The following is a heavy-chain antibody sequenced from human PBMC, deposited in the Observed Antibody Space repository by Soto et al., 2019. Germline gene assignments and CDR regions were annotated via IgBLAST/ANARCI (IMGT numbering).Heavy chain of an antibody. D-gene: IGHD3-3*01. CDR2: IYYSGST. J-gene: IGHJ4*02. V-gene: IGHV4-61*01. CDR3: ARDKGRYDCWSGYYFDY. Sequence: SETLSLTCTVSGGSVSSGSYYWSWIRQPPGKGLEWIGYIYYSGSTNYNPSLKSRVTISVDTSKNQFSLKLSSVTAADTAVYYCARDKGRYDCWSGYYFDYWGQGTLVTVSS. CDR1: GGSVSSGSYY.